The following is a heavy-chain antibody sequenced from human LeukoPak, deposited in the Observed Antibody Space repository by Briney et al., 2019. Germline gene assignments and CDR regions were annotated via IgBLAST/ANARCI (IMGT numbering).Heavy chain of an antibody. D-gene: IGHD4-11*01. CDR2: VNHEGDS. CDR3: ARGSNYVSDYYFDV. J-gene: IGHJ6*03. CDR1: GVSLRGYY. Sequence: SETLSLTCAVYGVSLRGYYWSWIRQSPEKGLEWVGEVNHEGDSIYSPSLKSRLTLSVDMSKNQFSLNLRSVTAADTAVYFCARGSNYVSDYYFDVWGKGTTVIVSS. V-gene: IGHV4-34*01.